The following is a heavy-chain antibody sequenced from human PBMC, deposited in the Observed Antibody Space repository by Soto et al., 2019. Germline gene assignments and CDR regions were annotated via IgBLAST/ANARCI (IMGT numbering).Heavy chain of an antibody. D-gene: IGHD6-13*01. Sequence: GGSLRLSCAASGFTFNNYAMSWVRQAPGKGLEWVSAISGSGGSTYYADSVKGRFTISRDNSKNTLYLQMNSLRAEDTAVYYCSSPASMTYYYFYYMDVWGKGTTVTVSS. CDR1: GFTFNNYA. CDR2: ISGSGGST. CDR3: SSPASMTYYYFYYMDV. V-gene: IGHV3-23*01. J-gene: IGHJ6*03.